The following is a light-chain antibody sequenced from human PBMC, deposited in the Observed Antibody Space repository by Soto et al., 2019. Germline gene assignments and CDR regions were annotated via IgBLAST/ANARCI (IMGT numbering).Light chain of an antibody. V-gene: IGLV2-18*01. J-gene: IGLJ3*02. Sequence: QSVLPQPPSVSGSPGQSVTISCTGTSSDVGSYNRVSWYQQPPGTAPKLMIYEVSNRPSGVPDRFSGSKSGNTASLTISGLQAEDEADYYCSLYTSSSTWVFGGGTKRTVL. CDR3: SLYTSSSTWV. CDR1: SSDVGSYNR. CDR2: EVS.